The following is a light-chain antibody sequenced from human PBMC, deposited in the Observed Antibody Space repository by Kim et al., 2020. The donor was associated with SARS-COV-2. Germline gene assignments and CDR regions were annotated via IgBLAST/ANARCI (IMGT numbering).Light chain of an antibody. CDR3: QQYGISPVT. Sequence: EIVLTQSPGALSLSPGESAPLTCTASQSVSYNYLAEFHQKAYQAPRLLIHTASKRPTGIPNRISASGSGTDFTLTITTLEPEDFAVYHCQQYGISPVTFGGGTKVDIK. CDR1: QSVSYNY. V-gene: IGKV3-20*01. CDR2: TAS. J-gene: IGKJ4*01.